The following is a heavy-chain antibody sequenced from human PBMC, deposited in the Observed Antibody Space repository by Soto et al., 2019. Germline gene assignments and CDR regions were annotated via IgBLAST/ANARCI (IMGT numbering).Heavy chain of an antibody. CDR2: IYYSGRT. Sequence: QVQLQESGPGLVKPSETLSLTCTVSGGSISSYYWSWIRQPPGKGLEWIGYIYYSGRTNYNPSLKSRVTISVDTSKNQFSLKLSSVTAAHTAVYYCARGYCSSTICYIWDNWFDPWGQGTLVTVSS. J-gene: IGHJ5*02. CDR3: ARGYCSSTICYIWDNWFDP. D-gene: IGHD2-2*02. CDR1: GGSISSYY. V-gene: IGHV4-59*01.